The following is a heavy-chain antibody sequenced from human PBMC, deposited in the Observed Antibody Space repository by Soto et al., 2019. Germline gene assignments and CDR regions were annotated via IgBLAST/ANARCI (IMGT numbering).Heavy chain of an antibody. J-gene: IGHJ5*02. V-gene: IGHV3-21*04. CDR2: VSFRGDI. D-gene: IGHD4-17*01. CDR3: ARGQRALITYGPFDP. CDR1: GFMFSSYT. Sequence: GGSLRLSCTASGFMFSSYTMNWVRQAPGKGLEWVSSVSFRGDIYYADSLEGRFTISRDDAKNTLFLHMNSLRAADTAVYYCARGQRALITYGPFDPWGQGTLVTVSS.